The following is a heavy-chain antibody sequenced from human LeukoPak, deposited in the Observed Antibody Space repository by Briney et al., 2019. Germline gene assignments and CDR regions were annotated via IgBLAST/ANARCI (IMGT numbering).Heavy chain of an antibody. V-gene: IGHV4-59*12. CDR1: GGSISSYY. D-gene: IGHD2-2*01. J-gene: IGHJ4*02. CDR3: ARALLGYCSSTSCYPYYFDY. Sequence: PSETLSLTCTVSGGSISSYYWSWIRQPPGKGLEWIGYIYYSGSTNYNPSLKSRVTISVDTSKNQFSLKLSSVTAADTAVYYCARALLGYCSSTSCYPYYFDYWGQGTLVTVSS. CDR2: IYYSGST.